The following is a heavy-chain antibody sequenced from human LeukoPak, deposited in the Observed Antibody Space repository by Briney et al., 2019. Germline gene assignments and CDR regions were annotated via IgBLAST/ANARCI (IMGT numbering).Heavy chain of an antibody. CDR3: ARTAYYYDSSGYDDAFDI. Sequence: GGSLRLSCAASGFTFSDYYMSWIPQAPGKGLEWVSHISRSGSTRYYADSLKGRFTISRDNAKNSLYLQMNSLRAEDTAVYYCARTAYYYDSSGYDDAFDIWGQGTMVTVSS. V-gene: IGHV3-11*01. D-gene: IGHD3-22*01. CDR1: GFTFSDYY. CDR2: ISRSGSTR. J-gene: IGHJ3*02.